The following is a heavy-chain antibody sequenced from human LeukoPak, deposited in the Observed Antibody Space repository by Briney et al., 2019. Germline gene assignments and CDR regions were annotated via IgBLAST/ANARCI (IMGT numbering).Heavy chain of an antibody. V-gene: IGHV4-59*12. J-gene: IGHJ4*02. D-gene: IGHD4-23*01. CDR2: IYYSGST. CDR3: AREIPNGGCPY. CDR1: GGSISSYY. Sequence: SETLSLTCTVSGGSISSYYWSWIRQPPGKGLEWIGYIYYSGSTNYNPSLKSRVTMSVDTSRNQFSLKLSSVTAADTAVYYCAREIPNGGCPYWGQGTLVTVSS.